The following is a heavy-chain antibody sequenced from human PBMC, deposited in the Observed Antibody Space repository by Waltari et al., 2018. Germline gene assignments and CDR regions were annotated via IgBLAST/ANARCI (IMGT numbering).Heavy chain of an antibody. CDR1: GGTFSSYT. CDR3: ARDGLGDITAFDI. CDR2: IIPILGIA. J-gene: IGHJ3*02. V-gene: IGHV1-69*08. Sequence: QVQLVQSGAEVKKPGSSVKVSCKASGGTFSSYTISWVRQAPGQGLEWMGRIIPILGIANDAQKFQGRVTITADKSTSTAYMELSSLRSEDTAVYYCARDGLGDITAFDIWGQGTMVTVSS. D-gene: IGHD3-16*01.